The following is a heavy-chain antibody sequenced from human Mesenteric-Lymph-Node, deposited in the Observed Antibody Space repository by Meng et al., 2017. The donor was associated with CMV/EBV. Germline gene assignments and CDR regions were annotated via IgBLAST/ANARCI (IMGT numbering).Heavy chain of an antibody. J-gene: IGHJ4*02. CDR3: ARGTWGSFGY. D-gene: IGHD7-27*01. CDR1: GDSVSSNSAA. Sequence: ISGDSVSSNSAAWSWVRQSPSGGLEWLGRTYYRSKWYNDYAMSVKSRINISADTSKNQFSLQLNSVTPEDTAVYYCARGTWGSFGYWGQGTLVTVSS. CDR2: TYYRSKWYN. V-gene: IGHV6-1*01.